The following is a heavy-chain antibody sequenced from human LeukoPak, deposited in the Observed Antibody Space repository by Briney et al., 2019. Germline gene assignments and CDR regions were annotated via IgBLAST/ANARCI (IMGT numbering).Heavy chain of an antibody. Sequence: SGPTLVKPTQTLTLTCTFSGFSRSTSGVCVSWIRQPPGKALEWLARIDWDDNKYYSTSLKTRLTISNDTSTNQVVLTMTNMDPVDTATYYCARIWLTRSYYFDYWGQGTLVTVSS. CDR3: ARIWLTRSYYFDY. CDR1: GFSRSTSGVC. V-gene: IGHV2-70*11. D-gene: IGHD5-12*01. CDR2: IDWDDNK. J-gene: IGHJ4*02.